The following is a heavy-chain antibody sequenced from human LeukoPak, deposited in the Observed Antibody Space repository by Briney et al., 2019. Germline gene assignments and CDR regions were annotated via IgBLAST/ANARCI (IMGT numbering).Heavy chain of an antibody. CDR3: ARDGSLTGYLG. CDR1: GFTFSDHY. D-gene: IGHD3-9*01. Sequence: GGSLRLSCAASGFTFSDHYMSSIRPAPGGGVEWISYISDSGTTIDYADSVKGRFTISRDNAKNSLYLQMKSLRAEDTAVYYCARDGSLTGYLGWGQGTLVTVSS. J-gene: IGHJ4*02. V-gene: IGHV3-11*01. CDR2: ISDSGTTI.